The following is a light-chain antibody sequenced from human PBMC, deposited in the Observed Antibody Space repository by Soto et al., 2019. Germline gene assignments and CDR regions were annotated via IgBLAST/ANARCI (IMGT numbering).Light chain of an antibody. CDR3: QQYHNWRT. Sequence: EIVMTQSPATLSVSPGERATLSCRASQSVSSNLACDQQKPGQAPRLHIYGASTRAAGIPARFSGSGSGTEFTLTISSRQSEDFAVYYCQQYHNWRTFGQGTKVEIK. V-gene: IGKV3-15*01. CDR1: QSVSSN. J-gene: IGKJ1*01. CDR2: GAS.